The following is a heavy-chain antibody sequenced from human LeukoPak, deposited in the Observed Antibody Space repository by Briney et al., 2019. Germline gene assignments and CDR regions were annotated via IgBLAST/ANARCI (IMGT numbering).Heavy chain of an antibody. CDR2: ISSSSSYI. Sequence: GGSLRLSCAASGFTFSSYSMNWVRQAPGKGLEWVSSISSSSSYIYYADSMKGRFTISRDNAKNSLYLQMNSLRAEDTAVYYCARDSISLGQAFDFWGQGTMVTVSS. J-gene: IGHJ3*01. V-gene: IGHV3-21*01. CDR3: ARDSISLGQAFDF. D-gene: IGHD3-3*02. CDR1: GFTFSSYS.